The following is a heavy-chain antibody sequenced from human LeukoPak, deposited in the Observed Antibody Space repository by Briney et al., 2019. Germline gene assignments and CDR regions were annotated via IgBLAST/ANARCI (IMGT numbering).Heavy chain of an antibody. Sequence: SETLSLTCSVSGYSISSAYYWGWIRQPPVKGLEWIGTMYHSGSTNYNPSLKSRVTISVDTSKNQFSLKLSSVTAADTAVYYCARKYYDFWSGSFAFDIWGQGTMVTASS. CDR3: ARKYYDFWSGSFAFDI. D-gene: IGHD3-3*01. CDR2: MYHSGST. V-gene: IGHV4-38-2*02. J-gene: IGHJ3*02. CDR1: GYSISSAYY.